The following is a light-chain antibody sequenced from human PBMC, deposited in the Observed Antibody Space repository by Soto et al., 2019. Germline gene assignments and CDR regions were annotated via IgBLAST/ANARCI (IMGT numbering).Light chain of an antibody. J-gene: IGKJ4*01. V-gene: IGKV3-20*01. CDR2: GAS. Sequence: EIVLTQSPGTLSLSPGERATLSCRASQSVSNNYLAWYQQRPGQAPRPLIYGASRRVTGIPDRFSGSGSGTDFTLTISRLEPADFAVYHCHQYGSSRLTFGGGTKVEIK. CDR3: HQYGSSRLT. CDR1: QSVSNNY.